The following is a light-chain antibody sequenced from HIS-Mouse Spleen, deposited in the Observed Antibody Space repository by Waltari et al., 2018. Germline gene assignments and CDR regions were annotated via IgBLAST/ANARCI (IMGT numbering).Light chain of an antibody. Sequence: EIVMTQSPATLSVAPGERATPPCRASQSVSSNLAWYQQKPGQAPRLPIYGASTRATGIPARFSGSGSGTEFTLTISSMQSEDFAVYYCQQYNNWPPLTFGGGTKVEIK. CDR1: QSVSSN. CDR2: GAS. CDR3: QQYNNWPPLT. V-gene: IGKV3-15*01. J-gene: IGKJ4*01.